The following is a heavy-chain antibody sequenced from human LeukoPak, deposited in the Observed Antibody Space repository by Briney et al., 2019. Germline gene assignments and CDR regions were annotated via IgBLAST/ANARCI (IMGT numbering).Heavy chain of an antibody. V-gene: IGHV3-23*01. Sequence: GSLRLSFAASGFPFSSYAMSWVRPAPGKGLGWVSGISGSGGNTYDADSVKGRFTISRDNSKNTLYLQMNSLRAEDTAVYYCAKGAPRTPDYYYDSSFYGMDVWGQGTTVTVSS. CDR2: ISGSGGNT. CDR1: GFPFSSYA. J-gene: IGHJ6*02. CDR3: AKGAPRTPDYYYDSSFYGMDV. D-gene: IGHD3-22*01.